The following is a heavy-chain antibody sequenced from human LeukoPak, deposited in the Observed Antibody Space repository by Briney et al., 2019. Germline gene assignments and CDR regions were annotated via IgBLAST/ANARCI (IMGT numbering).Heavy chain of an antibody. Sequence: ASVKVSCKASGYTFTSYGVSWVRQAPGQGLEWMGWISAYNGNTNYAQKLQGRVTMTTDTSTSTAYMELRSLRSDDTAVYYCARDRGYSSTHYIDYWGQGTLVTVSS. D-gene: IGHD3-22*01. CDR1: GYTFTSYG. V-gene: IGHV1-18*01. CDR2: ISAYNGNT. J-gene: IGHJ4*02. CDR3: ARDRGYSSTHYIDY.